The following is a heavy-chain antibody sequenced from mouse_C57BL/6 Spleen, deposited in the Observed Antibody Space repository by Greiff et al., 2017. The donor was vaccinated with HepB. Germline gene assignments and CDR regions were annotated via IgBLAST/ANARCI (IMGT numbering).Heavy chain of an antibody. V-gene: IGHV1-50*01. D-gene: IGHD2-4*01. CDR1: GYTFTSYW. Sequence: QVHVKQPGAELVKPGASVKLSCKASGYTFTSYWMQWVKQRPGQGLEWIGEIDPSDSYTNYNQKFKGKATLTVDTSSSTAYMQLSSLTSEDSAVYYCARTGDYGDYWGQGTTLTVSS. CDR2: IDPSDSYT. J-gene: IGHJ2*01. CDR3: ARTGDYGDY.